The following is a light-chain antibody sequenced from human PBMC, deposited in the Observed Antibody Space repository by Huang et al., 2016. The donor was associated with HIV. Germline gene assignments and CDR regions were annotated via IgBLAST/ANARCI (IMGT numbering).Light chain of an antibody. Sequence: DIRMTQSPSTLSASICDRVTITCRSSHSISDWLAWYQQKPGEAPKLLIYKASTLQTGVPSRFIGSASLTEFTLTISGLQPDDFATYYCQQYNSWTFGQGTKVEIK. J-gene: IGKJ1*01. CDR3: QQYNSWT. CDR2: KAS. V-gene: IGKV1-5*03. CDR1: HSISDW.